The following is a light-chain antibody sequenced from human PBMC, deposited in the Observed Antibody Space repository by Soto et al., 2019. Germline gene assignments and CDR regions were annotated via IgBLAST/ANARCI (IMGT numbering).Light chain of an antibody. V-gene: IGKV3-20*01. CDR1: QSVSSSY. J-gene: IGKJ3*01. CDR3: QQYASSPYT. Sequence: EIVLTQSPDTLSLSPGERGALSCRASQSVSSSYLAWYQQKPGQAPRLVIYGASSRATGIPDRFSGSGSGTNFTLTLSSLDPEDFAVYYCQQYASSPYTFGPGTKVEIK. CDR2: GAS.